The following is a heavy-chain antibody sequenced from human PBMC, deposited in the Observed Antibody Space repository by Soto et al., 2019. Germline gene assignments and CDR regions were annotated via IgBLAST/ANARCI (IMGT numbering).Heavy chain of an antibody. J-gene: IGHJ4*02. CDR1: GGSVSSGSYY. V-gene: IGHV4-61*01. D-gene: IGHD1-7*01. Sequence: QVQLQESGPGLVKPSETLSLTCTVSGGSVSSGSYYWSWIRQPPGKGLEWIGYLYYSGNTNYIPSLKSRVTISVDTSKNQFSLKLSSVTAADTAVYYCARVPTGTTWVTSEYWGQGTLVTVSS. CDR3: ARVPTGTTWVTSEY. CDR2: LYYSGNT.